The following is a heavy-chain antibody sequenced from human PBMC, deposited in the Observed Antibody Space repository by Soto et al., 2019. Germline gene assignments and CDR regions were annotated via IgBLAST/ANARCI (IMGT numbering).Heavy chain of an antibody. Sequence: GGSLRLSCAASGFTFSSYGMHWVRQAPGKGLEWVAVISYDGSNKYYADSVKGRFTISRDNSKNTLYLQMNSLRAEDTAVYYCAKESERWLQSEDYWGQGTLVTVS. CDR1: GFTFSSYG. CDR2: ISYDGSNK. D-gene: IGHD5-12*01. CDR3: AKESERWLQSEDY. J-gene: IGHJ4*02. V-gene: IGHV3-30*18.